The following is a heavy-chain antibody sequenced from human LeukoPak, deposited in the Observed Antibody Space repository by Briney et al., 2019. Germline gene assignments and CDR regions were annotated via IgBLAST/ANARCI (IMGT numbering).Heavy chain of an antibody. Sequence: PGGSLRLSCAASGFTFDDYAMHWVRQAPGKGLEWVSGISWNSGSIGYADSVKGRFTISRDNAKNSLYLQMNSLRAEDTALYYCAKDVSYSGSYYYGMDVWGQGTTVTVSS. CDR2: ISWNSGSI. CDR3: AKDVSYSGSYYYGMDV. CDR1: GFTFDDYA. D-gene: IGHD1-26*01. V-gene: IGHV3-9*01. J-gene: IGHJ6*02.